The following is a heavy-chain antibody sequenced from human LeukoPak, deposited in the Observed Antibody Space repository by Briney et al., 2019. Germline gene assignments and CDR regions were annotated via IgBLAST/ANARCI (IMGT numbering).Heavy chain of an antibody. V-gene: IGHV3-23*01. Sequence: PGGSLRHSCVASGFTFSSYAMSWVRQAPGKGLEWVSAISGSGGSTYYADSVKGRFTISRDNSKNTLYLQMNSLRAEDTAVYYCAREEEDQLQFWAYYYYYGMDVWGQGTLVTVSS. CDR2: ISGSGGST. CDR1: GFTFSSYA. CDR3: AREEEDQLQFWAYYYYYGMDV. J-gene: IGHJ6*02. D-gene: IGHD5-24*01.